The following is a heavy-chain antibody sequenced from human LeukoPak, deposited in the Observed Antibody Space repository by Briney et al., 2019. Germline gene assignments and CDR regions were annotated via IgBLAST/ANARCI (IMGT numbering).Heavy chain of an antibody. CDR1: GGSISSYY. Sequence: PSETLSLTCTVSGGSISSYYWSWIRQPAGKGLEWIGGIYFSGSTNYNPSLKSRVTMSVDTPKNQFSLKLSSVTAADTAVYYCVRGVYYDLLTGYYPGGFDYWGQGSLVTVSS. V-gene: IGHV4-4*07. J-gene: IGHJ4*02. CDR3: VRGVYYDLLTGYYPGGFDY. CDR2: IYFSGST. D-gene: IGHD3-9*01.